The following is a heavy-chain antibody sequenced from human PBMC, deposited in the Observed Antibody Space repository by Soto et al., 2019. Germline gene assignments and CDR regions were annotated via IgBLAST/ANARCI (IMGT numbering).Heavy chain of an antibody. CDR2: VYYTGST. D-gene: IGHD6-19*01. V-gene: IGHV4-59*01. J-gene: IGHJ4*02. CDR3: ARSVAVPGAHIDY. Sequence: SETLCLTCSVSGCSISGSYWSWIRQSPGKGLEWLGYVYYTGSTNYSPSLRSRVSISVDTSKNEFSLRLSSVTAADTAVYFCARSVAVPGAHIDYWGQGTQVNVSS. CDR1: GCSISGSY.